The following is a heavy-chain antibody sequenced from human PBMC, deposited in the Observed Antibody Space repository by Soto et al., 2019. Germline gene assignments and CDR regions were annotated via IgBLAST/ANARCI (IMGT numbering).Heavy chain of an antibody. D-gene: IGHD3-16*01. J-gene: IGHJ4*02. V-gene: IGHV3-11*01. Sequence: GGSLRLSCAVSGFSFSDYFMSWIRQVPGKGLEWVAYISSSGGATFYADSVKGRFTISRDNAKDSLYLQMNSVRAGDTAVYFCARTRFHYALWWGKGTQVTVSS. CDR3: ARTRFHYALW. CDR1: GFSFSDYF. CDR2: ISSSGGAT.